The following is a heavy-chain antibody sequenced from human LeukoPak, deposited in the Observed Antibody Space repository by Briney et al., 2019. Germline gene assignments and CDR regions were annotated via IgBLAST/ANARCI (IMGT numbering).Heavy chain of an antibody. Sequence: AASVKVSCKASGYTFTGYYMHWVRQAPGQGLEWMGWINPNSGGTNYAQKFQGRVTMTRDTSISTAYMELSRLRSDDTAVYYCARVAIFGVVHPSDYYMDVWGKGTTVTASS. D-gene: IGHD3-3*01. CDR3: ARVAIFGVVHPSDYYMDV. J-gene: IGHJ6*03. CDR1: GYTFTGYY. CDR2: INPNSGGT. V-gene: IGHV1-2*02.